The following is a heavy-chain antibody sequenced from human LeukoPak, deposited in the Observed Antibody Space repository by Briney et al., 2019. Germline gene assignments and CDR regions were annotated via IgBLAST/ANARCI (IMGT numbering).Heavy chain of an antibody. J-gene: IGHJ4*02. V-gene: IGHV3-30*02. CDR2: IRYEGSNK. D-gene: IGHD3-10*01. CDR3: ASYGSGRRFDY. Sequence: SCKASGYTFTGYYMHWVRQAPGKGLEWVAFIRYEGSNKYYADSVKGRFTISRDNSKNTLYLQMNSLRAEDTAVYYCASYGSGRRFDYWGQGTLVTVSS. CDR1: GYTFTGYY.